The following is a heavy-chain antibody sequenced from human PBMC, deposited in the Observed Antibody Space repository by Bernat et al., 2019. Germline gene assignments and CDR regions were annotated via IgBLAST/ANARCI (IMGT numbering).Heavy chain of an antibody. CDR1: GFTFDDYT. CDR3: AKDESSSSWGSHFDH. Sequence: EVQLVESGGVVVQPGGSLRLSCAASGFTFDDYTMHWVRQAPGRGLEWVSLINWDGGATHYADSGKGRFTIDRDNSKNSLYLQMNSPRTEDTDFYDCAKDESSSSWGSHFDHWGQGTLVTVSS. J-gene: IGHJ4*02. D-gene: IGHD6-13*01. CDR2: INWDGGAT. V-gene: IGHV3-43*01.